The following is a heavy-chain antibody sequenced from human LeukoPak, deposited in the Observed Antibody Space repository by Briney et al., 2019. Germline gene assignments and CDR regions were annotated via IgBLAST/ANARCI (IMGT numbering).Heavy chain of an antibody. Sequence: GGSLRLSCAASGFTFSSYAMHWVRQAPGRGLEWVAVVSFDGDNKYYADSVKDRFTISRDNSQNTLYLQLNSLRAEDTAVYYCARDWTLNYWGQGTLVTVSS. D-gene: IGHD3/OR15-3a*01. CDR3: ARDWTLNY. CDR1: GFTFSSYA. J-gene: IGHJ4*02. V-gene: IGHV3-30-3*01. CDR2: VSFDGDNK.